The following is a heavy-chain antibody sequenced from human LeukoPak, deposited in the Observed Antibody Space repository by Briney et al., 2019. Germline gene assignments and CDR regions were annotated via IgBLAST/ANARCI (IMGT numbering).Heavy chain of an antibody. CDR1: GFTFSSYA. V-gene: IGHV3-30-3*01. CDR2: ISYDGSNK. D-gene: IGHD3-22*01. CDR3: ASGITMIVGGAFDI. J-gene: IGHJ3*02. Sequence: GGSLRLSCAASGFTFSSYAMHWVRQAPVKGLEWVAVISYDGSNKYYADSVKGRFTISRDNSKNTLYLQMNSLRAEDTAVYYCASGITMIVGGAFDIWGQGTMVTVSS.